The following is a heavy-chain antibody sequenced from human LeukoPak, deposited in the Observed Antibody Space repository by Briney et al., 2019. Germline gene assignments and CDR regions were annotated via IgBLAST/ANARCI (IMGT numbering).Heavy chain of an antibody. CDR3: AREIGPRFDP. Sequence: GGSLRLSCAASGFTVSSNYMSWVRQAPGKGLEWVSVIYSGSSTYYADSVKGRFTISRHNSKNTLYLQMNSLRAEDTAVYYCAREIGPRFDPWGQGTLVTVPS. D-gene: IGHD3-22*01. J-gene: IGHJ5*02. CDR2: IYSGSST. V-gene: IGHV3-53*04. CDR1: GFTVSSNY.